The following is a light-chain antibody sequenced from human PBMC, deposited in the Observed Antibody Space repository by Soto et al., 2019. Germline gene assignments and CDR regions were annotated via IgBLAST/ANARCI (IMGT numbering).Light chain of an antibody. CDR1: SSNIGAGYD. Sequence: QSVLTQPPSVSGGPGQRVTISCTGSSSNIGAGYDVHWYQQLPGTAPKLLIYGNSNRPSGVPDRFSGSKSGTSASLAITGLQAEDEADYYCQSYDSSLSGSVVFGGGTKLPS. CDR3: QSYDSSLSGSVV. J-gene: IGLJ2*01. CDR2: GNS. V-gene: IGLV1-40*01.